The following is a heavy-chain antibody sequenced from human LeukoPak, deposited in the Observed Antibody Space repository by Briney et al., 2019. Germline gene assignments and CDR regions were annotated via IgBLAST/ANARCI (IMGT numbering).Heavy chain of an antibody. D-gene: IGHD3-16*01. CDR2: IYWNDDK. CDR1: GFSLSTSGVG. J-gene: IGHJ5*02. Sequence: SGPTLVKPTQTLTLTYTFSGFSLSTSGVGVGWIRQPPGKALEWLALIYWNDDKRYSPSLKSRLTITKDTSKNQVVLTMTNMDPVDTATYYCAPNAGGGDWFDPWGQGTLVTVSS. V-gene: IGHV2-5*01. CDR3: APNAGGGDWFDP.